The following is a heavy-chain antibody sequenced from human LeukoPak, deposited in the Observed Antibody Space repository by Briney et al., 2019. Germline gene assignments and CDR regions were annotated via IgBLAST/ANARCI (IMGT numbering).Heavy chain of an antibody. V-gene: IGHV4-4*07. CDR1: GGSISSYY. J-gene: IGHJ4*02. CDR2: IYTSGST. Sequence: SETLSLTCTVSGGSISSYYWSWIRQPAGEGLEWIGRIYTSGSTNYNPSLKSRVTISVDTSKNQFSLKLSSVTAADTAVYYCARDTDLEWFLDYWGQGTLVTVSS. D-gene: IGHD3-3*01. CDR3: ARDTDLEWFLDY.